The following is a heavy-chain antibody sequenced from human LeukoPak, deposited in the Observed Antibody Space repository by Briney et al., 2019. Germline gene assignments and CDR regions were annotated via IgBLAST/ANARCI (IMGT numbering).Heavy chain of an antibody. CDR2: ISGSGGST. Sequence: TGGSLRLSCAASGFTFSSYAMSWVRQAPGKGLEWVSAISGSGGSTYYADSVKGRFTISRDNSKNTLYLQMNSLRAEDTAVYYCAKDGSGGSWYYYYMDVWGKGTTVTVSS. D-gene: IGHD2-15*01. V-gene: IGHV3-23*01. J-gene: IGHJ6*03. CDR3: AKDGSGGSWYYYYMDV. CDR1: GFTFSSYA.